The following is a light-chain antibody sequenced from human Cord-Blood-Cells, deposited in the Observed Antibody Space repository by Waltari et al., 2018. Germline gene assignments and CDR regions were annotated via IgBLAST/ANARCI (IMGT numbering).Light chain of an antibody. CDR3: SSYTSSSTYV. J-gene: IGLJ1*01. CDR2: DVS. V-gene: IGLV2-14*01. Sequence: QSALTQPASVSGSPGQSITISCTGTSSDVGGYNYVSWYQQHPGKAPKLMIYDVSKRPSWVFNRFSGSKSGNTASLTISGLQAEDEADYYCSSYTSSSTYVFGTGTKVTVL. CDR1: SSDVGGYNY.